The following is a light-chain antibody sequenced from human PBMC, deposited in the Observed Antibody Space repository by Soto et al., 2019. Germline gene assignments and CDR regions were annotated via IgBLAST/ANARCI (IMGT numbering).Light chain of an antibody. CDR2: AAS. J-gene: IGKJ3*01. CDR1: QDISTY. Sequence: DIQMTQSPSSLSAFVGDRVTITCQASQDISTYVNWYQQKPGKTPNLLIYAASNLETRVPSRFSGSGSGTKFTLTISRLQSEDIGTYYCQYDNLPVTFGPGTKVNVK. CDR3: QYDNLPVT. V-gene: IGKV1-33*01.